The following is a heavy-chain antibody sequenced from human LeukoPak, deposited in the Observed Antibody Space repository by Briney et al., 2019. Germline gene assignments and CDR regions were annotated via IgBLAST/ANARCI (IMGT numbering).Heavy chain of an antibody. D-gene: IGHD3-22*01. CDR1: GFTFSNYG. Sequence: PGGSLRLSCTASGFTFSNYGLLWVRQAAGKGLEWMAIIWYDGSKKYYADSVKGRFTISRDNAKNSLYLQMNSLRAEDTAVYYCATYSSLNRRELQYWGQGTLLTVSS. V-gene: IGHV3-33*03. CDR3: ATYSSLNRRELQY. J-gene: IGHJ1*01. CDR2: IWYDGSKK.